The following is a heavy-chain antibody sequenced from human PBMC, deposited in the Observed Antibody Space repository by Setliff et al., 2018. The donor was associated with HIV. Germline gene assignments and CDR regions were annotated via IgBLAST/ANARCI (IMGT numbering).Heavy chain of an antibody. Sequence: SETLSLTCAVSGLPYTIFYWSWIRQTPLKGLEWIGEIKHDGHTNYNPSLQSRVTISGSTAKKQFSLSLTSVTSADTGVYYCTSGDLKGGPTTPYHEYWGQGISVTVSS. CDR1: GLPYTIFY. CDR3: TSGDLKGGPTTPYHEY. V-gene: IGHV4-34*01. D-gene: IGHD1-1*01. J-gene: IGHJ4*02. CDR2: IKHDGHT.